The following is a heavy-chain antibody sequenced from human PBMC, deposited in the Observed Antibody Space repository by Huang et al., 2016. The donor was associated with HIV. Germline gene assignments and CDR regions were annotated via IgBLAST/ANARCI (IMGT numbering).Heavy chain of an antibody. D-gene: IGHD1-20*01. CDR3: AVFGITRLDY. J-gene: IGHJ4*02. CDR2: IYDSCST. CDR1: GDSISSHY. Sequence: QVQLQESGPGLVKPSETLSLTCTVSGDSISSHYWRWIRQPPGKGLEWTGTIYDSCSTNYNPSLKMRVTTSVDTSNNQFSLKLDSVTAADTAIYYCAVFGITRLDYWGQGTLVTVSS. V-gene: IGHV4-59*11.